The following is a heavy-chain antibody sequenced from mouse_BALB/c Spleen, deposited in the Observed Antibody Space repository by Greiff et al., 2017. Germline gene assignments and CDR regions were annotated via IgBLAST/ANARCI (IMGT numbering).Heavy chain of an antibody. V-gene: IGHV5-6-4*01. D-gene: IGHD4-1*01. CDR3: TGDEGTGNGAMDY. Sequence: EVKVVESGGGLVKPGGSLKLSCAASGFTFSSYTMSWVRQTPEKRLEWVATISSGGSYTYYPDSVKGRFTISRDNAKNTLYLQMSSLKSEDTAMYYCTGDEGTGNGAMDYWGQGTSVTVSS. CDR1: GFTFSSYT. J-gene: IGHJ4*01. CDR2: ISSGGSYT.